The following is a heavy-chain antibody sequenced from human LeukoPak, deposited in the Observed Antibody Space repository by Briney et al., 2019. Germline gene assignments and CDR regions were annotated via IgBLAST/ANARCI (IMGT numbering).Heavy chain of an antibody. V-gene: IGHV4-30-4*01. CDR2: TSHTGST. Sequence: SETLSLTCSVSGGSINSGEHYWSWIRQPPGKGLKWLGYTSHTGSTFYNPSLKSRVTISVETSKNLFSLKLGSVTVADTAVYYCAREGPLYGTSSFDYWGQGALVTVSS. J-gene: IGHJ4*01. CDR1: GGSINSGEHY. CDR3: AREGPLYGTSSFDY. D-gene: IGHD2-8*01.